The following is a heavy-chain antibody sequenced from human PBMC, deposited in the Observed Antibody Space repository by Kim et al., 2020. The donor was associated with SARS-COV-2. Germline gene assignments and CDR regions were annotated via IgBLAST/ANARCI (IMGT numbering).Heavy chain of an antibody. J-gene: IGHJ4*02. CDR2: TM. V-gene: IGHV3-48*02. CDR3: VKFGGPTGAY. Sequence: TMYYADSVKGRFTISRDNAKNSLYLRMNSLRDEDTAVYYCVKFGGPTGAYWGQGTLVTVSS. D-gene: IGHD3-10*01.